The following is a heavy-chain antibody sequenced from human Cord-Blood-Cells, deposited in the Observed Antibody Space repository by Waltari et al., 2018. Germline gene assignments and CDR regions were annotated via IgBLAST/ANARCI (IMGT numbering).Heavy chain of an antibody. CDR2: IYYSGST. D-gene: IGHD3-3*01. V-gene: IGHV4-30-4*01. CDR1: GGSISSGDSY. Sequence: QVQLQESGPGLVKPSQTLSLTCTVSGGSISSGDSYWSWIRQPPGKGLEWIGYIYYSGSTYYNPSLKSRVTISVDTSKNQFSLKLSSVTAADTAVYYCARLRFLEWLSPSFDYWGQGTLVTVSS. CDR3: ARLRFLEWLSPSFDY. J-gene: IGHJ4*02.